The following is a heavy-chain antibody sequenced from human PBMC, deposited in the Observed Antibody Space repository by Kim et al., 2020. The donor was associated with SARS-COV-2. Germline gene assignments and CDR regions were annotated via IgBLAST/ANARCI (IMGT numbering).Heavy chain of an antibody. V-gene: IGHV4-39*07. J-gene: IGHJ4*02. CDR2: ISFGGHT. CDR1: GGSLDSTSYY. CDR3: AKLTYDVLTDYYSFDY. D-gene: IGHD3-9*01. Sequence: SETLSLTCTVSGGSLDSTSYYWGWIRQPPGKELEWIGSISFGGHTFYNPSLKNRLTISVDTSKSHFSLRLSSVTAADTAVYYCAKLTYDVLTDYYSFDYWGQGTLVTVSS.